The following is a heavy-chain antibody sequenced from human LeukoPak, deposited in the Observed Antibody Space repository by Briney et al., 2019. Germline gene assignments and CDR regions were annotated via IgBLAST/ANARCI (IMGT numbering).Heavy chain of an antibody. CDR1: GFTFSSYG. CDR2: ISYDGSNK. Sequence: RPGGSLRLSCAASGFTFSSYGMHWVRQAPGKGLEWVAVISYDGSNKYYADSVKGRFTISRDNSKNTLFLQMNSLRAEDTAVYYCAKDLGYCGVGSCTTIDYWGQGTLVTVSS. D-gene: IGHD2-15*01. V-gene: IGHV3-30*18. J-gene: IGHJ4*02. CDR3: AKDLGYCGVGSCTTIDY.